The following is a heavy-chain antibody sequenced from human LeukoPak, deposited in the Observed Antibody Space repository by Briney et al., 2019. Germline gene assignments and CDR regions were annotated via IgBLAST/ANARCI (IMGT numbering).Heavy chain of an antibody. CDR1: GFTVSNHF. J-gene: IGHJ4*02. Sequence: PGGSLRVSCAASGFTVSNHFMSWVRQAPGKGLEGVSIMYSGGSTYYADSVKGRFTISRDNSKNTLYLQMNSLRAEDTAVYYCARHRSEAAFDFWGQGTLVTVSS. V-gene: IGHV3-53*01. CDR3: ARHRSEAAFDF. CDR2: MYSGGST. D-gene: IGHD3-10*01.